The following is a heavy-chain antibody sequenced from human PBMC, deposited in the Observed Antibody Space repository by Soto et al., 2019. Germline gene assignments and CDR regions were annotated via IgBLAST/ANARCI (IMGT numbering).Heavy chain of an antibody. Sequence: GASVKVSCKASGYTFTSYGISWVRQAPGQGLEWMGWISAYNGNTNYAQKLQGRVTMTTDTSTSTAYMELRSLRSDDTAVYYCARGRITMIVVDENWFDPWGQGTLVTVSS. CDR3: ARGRITMIVVDENWFDP. V-gene: IGHV1-18*01. CDR2: ISAYNGNT. CDR1: GYTFTSYG. J-gene: IGHJ5*02. D-gene: IGHD3-22*01.